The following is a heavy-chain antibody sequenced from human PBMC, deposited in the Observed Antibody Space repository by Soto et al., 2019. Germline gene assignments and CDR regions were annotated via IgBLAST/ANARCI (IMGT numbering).Heavy chain of an antibody. CDR3: AKDHNYYDSSGYLY. CDR2: ISYDGSNK. V-gene: IGHV3-30*18. J-gene: IGHJ4*02. D-gene: IGHD3-22*01. Sequence: PGGSLRLSCAASGFTFSSYGMHWVRQAPGKGLEWVAVISYDGSNKYYADSVKGRFTISRDNSKNTLYLQMNSLRAEGTAVYYCAKDHNYYDSSGYLYWGQGTLVTVS. CDR1: GFTFSSYG.